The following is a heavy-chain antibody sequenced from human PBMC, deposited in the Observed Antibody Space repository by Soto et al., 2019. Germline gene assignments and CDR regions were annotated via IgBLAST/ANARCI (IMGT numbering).Heavy chain of an antibody. CDR1: GGTFSSYA. Sequence: SVKVSCKASGGTFSSYAISWVRQAPGQGLEWMGGIIPIFGTANYAQKFQGRVTITADESTSTAYMELSSLRSEDTAVYYCEHLIPSSRYYGMDVWGQGTTVTSP. J-gene: IGHJ6*02. V-gene: IGHV1-69*13. CDR2: IIPIFGTA. CDR3: EHLIPSSRYYGMDV. D-gene: IGHD6-13*01.